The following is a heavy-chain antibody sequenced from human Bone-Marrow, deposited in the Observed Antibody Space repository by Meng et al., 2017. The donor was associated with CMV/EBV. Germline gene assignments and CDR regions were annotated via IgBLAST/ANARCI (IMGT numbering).Heavy chain of an antibody. J-gene: IGHJ5*02. CDR2: IYYSGST. V-gene: IGHV4-59*01. D-gene: IGHD3-3*01. CDR3: ARDRTHDDWFDP. CDR1: GGSISSYY. Sequence: SETLSLTCTVSGGSISSYYWSWIRQPPGKGLEWIGYIYYSGSTNYNPSLKSRVTISVDTSKNQFSLKLSSVTAADTAVYYCARDRTHDDWFDPWGQGPLVTVSS.